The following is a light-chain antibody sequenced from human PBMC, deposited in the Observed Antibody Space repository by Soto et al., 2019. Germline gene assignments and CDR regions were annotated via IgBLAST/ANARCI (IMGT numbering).Light chain of an antibody. CDR3: ETWDTNTRV. V-gene: IGLV4-60*02. CDR2: LEGSGSY. Sequence: QFVLTQSSSASASLGSSVKLTCTLNSGHSSYIIAWHQQQPGKAPRYLMKLEGSGSYNTGSGVPDRFSGSSSGADRYLTISNLQFEDEADYYCETWDTNTRVFGTGTKVTVL. CDR1: SGHSSYI. J-gene: IGLJ1*01.